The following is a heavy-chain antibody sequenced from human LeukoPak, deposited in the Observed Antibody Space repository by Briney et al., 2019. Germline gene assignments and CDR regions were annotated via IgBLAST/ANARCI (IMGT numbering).Heavy chain of an antibody. CDR3: ARGGVGVLAARPRGMDY. Sequence: ETLSLTCAVYGGSFSGYYWSWIRQPPGKGLEWIGEINHSGSTNYNPSLKSRVTISVDTSKNQFSLKLSSVAAADTAVYYCARGGVGVLAARPRGMDYWGQGTLVTVSS. CDR2: INHSGST. J-gene: IGHJ4*02. V-gene: IGHV4-34*01. CDR1: GGSFSGYY. D-gene: IGHD6-6*01.